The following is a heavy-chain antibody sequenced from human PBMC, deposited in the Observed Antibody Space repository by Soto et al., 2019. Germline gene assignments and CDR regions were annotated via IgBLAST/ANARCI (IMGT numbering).Heavy chain of an antibody. CDR1: GGSFSGYY. Sequence: SETLSLTCAVYGGSFSGYYRSWIRQPPGKGLEWIGEINHSGSTNYNPSLKSRVTISVDTSKNQFSLKLSSVTAADTAVYYCARRAAARRAPFDPWGQGTLVTVSS. CDR2: INHSGST. CDR3: ARRAAARRAPFDP. J-gene: IGHJ5*02. D-gene: IGHD6-13*01. V-gene: IGHV4-34*01.